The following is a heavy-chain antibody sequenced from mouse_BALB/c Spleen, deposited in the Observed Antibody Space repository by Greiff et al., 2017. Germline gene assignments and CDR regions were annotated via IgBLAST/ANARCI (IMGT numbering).Heavy chain of an antibody. CDR3: ARTDFAY. CDR1: GFSLTSYG. Sequence: QVQLQQPGPGLVQPSQSLSITCTVSGFSLTSYGVHWVRQSPGKGLEWLGVIWSGGSTDYNAAFISRLSISKDNSKSQVFFKMNSLQANDTAIYYCARTDFAYWGQGTLVTVSA. V-gene: IGHV2-2*02. J-gene: IGHJ3*01. CDR2: IWSGGST.